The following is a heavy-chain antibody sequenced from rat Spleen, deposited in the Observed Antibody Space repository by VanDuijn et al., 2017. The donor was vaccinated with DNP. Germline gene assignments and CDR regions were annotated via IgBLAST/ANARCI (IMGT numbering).Heavy chain of an antibody. CDR1: GFTFSNSD. D-gene: IGHD1-1*01. CDR3: AKEDYSVTFGY. V-gene: IGHV5-25*01. J-gene: IGHJ2*01. CDR2: ITAGGEYT. Sequence: EVQLVESGGGLVQPGRSMKLSCAASGFTFSNSDMAWVRQAPTKGLEWVASITAGGEYTYSPDSVKGRFTISRDNTKNTLYLQMNSLRSEDTATYYCAKEDYSVTFGYWGQGVMVTVSS.